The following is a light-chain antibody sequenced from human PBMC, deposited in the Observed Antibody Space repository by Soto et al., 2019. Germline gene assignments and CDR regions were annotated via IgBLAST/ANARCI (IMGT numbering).Light chain of an antibody. J-gene: IGLJ1*01. CDR3: AAMDASLTHV. CDR1: SSNIGSNY. CDR2: RNN. Sequence: QSVLTQPPSASGTPGQRVTISCSGSSSNIGSNYVYWYQQLPGTAPKLLIYRNNQRPSGVPDRFSGSKSGTSASLAISGLRSEDEAEYYCAAMDASLTHVFGTGTKVPV. V-gene: IGLV1-47*01.